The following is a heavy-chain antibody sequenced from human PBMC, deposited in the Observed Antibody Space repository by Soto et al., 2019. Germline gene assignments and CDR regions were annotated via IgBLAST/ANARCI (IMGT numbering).Heavy chain of an antibody. CDR1: GFTFSSYA. CDR3: ARDRGGNYYGSGSYDY. V-gene: IGHV3-30-3*01. D-gene: IGHD3-10*01. J-gene: IGHJ4*02. CDR2: ISYDGSNK. Sequence: QVQLVESGGGVVQPGRSPRLSCAASGFTFSSYAMHWVRQAPGKGLEWVAVISYDGSNKYYADSVKGRFTISRDNSKNTLYLQMNSLRAEDTAVYYCARDRGGNYYGSGSYDYWGQGTLVTVSS.